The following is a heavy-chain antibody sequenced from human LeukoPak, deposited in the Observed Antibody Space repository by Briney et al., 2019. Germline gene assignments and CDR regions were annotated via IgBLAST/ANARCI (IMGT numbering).Heavy chain of an antibody. CDR3: ARASNYCSGGSCSPHNWFDP. CDR1: GFTFSSYW. D-gene: IGHD2-15*01. CDR2: IKQDGSEK. V-gene: IGHV3-7*03. J-gene: IGHJ5*02. Sequence: GGSLRLSCAASGFTFSSYWMSWVRQAPGRGLEWVANIKQDGSEKYCVDSVKGRFTISRDNAKNSLYLQMNSLRAEDTAVYYCARASNYCSGGSCSPHNWFDPWGQGTLVTVSS.